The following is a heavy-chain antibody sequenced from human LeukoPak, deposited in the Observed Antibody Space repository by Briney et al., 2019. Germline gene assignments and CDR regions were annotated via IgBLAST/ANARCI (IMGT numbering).Heavy chain of an antibody. CDR3: ARYDRSLFDY. D-gene: IGHD2-2*01. CDR2: IYTSGST. CDR1: GGSISSGSYY. V-gene: IGHV4-61*02. Sequence: SETLSLTCTVSGGSISSGSYYWSRIRQPAGKGLEWIGRIYTSGSTNYNPSLKSRVTISVDTSKNQFSLKLSSVTAADTAVYYCARYDRSLFDYWGQGILVAVSS. J-gene: IGHJ4*02.